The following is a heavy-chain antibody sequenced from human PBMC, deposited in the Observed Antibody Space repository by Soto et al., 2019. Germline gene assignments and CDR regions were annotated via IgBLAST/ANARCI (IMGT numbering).Heavy chain of an antibody. J-gene: IGHJ5*02. D-gene: IGHD1-26*01. CDR3: ASTVVGATFDWFDP. V-gene: IGHV3-21*01. Sequence: KPGGSLRLSCAASGFTFSSYSMNWVRQAPGKGLEWVSSISSSSSYIYYADSVKGRFTISRDNAKNSLYLQMNSLRAEDTAVYYCASTVVGATFDWFDPWGQGTLVTVSS. CDR2: ISSSSSYI. CDR1: GFTFSSYS.